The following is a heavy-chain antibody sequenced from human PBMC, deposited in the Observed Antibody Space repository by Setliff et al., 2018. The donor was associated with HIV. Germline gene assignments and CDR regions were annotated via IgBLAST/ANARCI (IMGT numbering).Heavy chain of an antibody. CDR1: GFTFSGSA. Sequence: GGSLRLSCAASGFTFSGSAMHWVRQASGKGLEWVGRIKSKTNNYATAYAASVKGRFTISRDDSKKTAYLQMNSLKTEDTAVYYCATGGMAAAGPGGGHGLDVWGQGTTVTVSS. J-gene: IGHJ6*02. CDR2: IKSKTNNYAT. D-gene: IGHD6-13*01. V-gene: IGHV3-73*01. CDR3: ATGGMAAAGPGGGHGLDV.